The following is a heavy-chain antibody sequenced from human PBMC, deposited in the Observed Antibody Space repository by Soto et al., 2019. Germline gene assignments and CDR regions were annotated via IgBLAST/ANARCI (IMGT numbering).Heavy chain of an antibody. CDR3: AKAMGGYYYGMDV. CDR2: FSWDGSST. D-gene: IGHD3-16*01. V-gene: IGHV3-43*01. CDR1: GFPFNDYS. J-gene: IGHJ6*02. Sequence: ESGGAVVQPGGSLTLSCAASGFPFNDYSMHWVRQAPGKGLEWVSLFSWDGSSTFYADSVKGRFTISRDNSKNSLYLLMNSLRTEDTALYYCAKAMGGYYYGMDVWGQGTTVTVSS.